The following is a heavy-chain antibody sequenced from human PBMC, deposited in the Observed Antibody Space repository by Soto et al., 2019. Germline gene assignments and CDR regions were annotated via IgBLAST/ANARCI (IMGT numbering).Heavy chain of an antibody. D-gene: IGHD2-2*01. CDR1: GYTFTGYY. Sequence: ASVKVSCKASGYTFTGYYMHWVRQAPGQGLEWMGWINPNSGGTNYAQKFQGWITMTRDTSISTAYMELSRLRSDDTAVYYCVRDHGLATPNCSSTSCSKRYYYYYYMDVWGKGTTVTVSS. J-gene: IGHJ6*03. CDR3: VRDHGLATPNCSSTSCSKRYYYYYYMDV. CDR2: INPNSGGT. V-gene: IGHV1-2*04.